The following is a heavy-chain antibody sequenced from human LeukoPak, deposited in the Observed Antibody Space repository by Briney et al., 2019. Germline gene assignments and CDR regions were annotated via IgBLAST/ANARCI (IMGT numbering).Heavy chain of an antibody. Sequence: GGSLRLSCAASGFTFSSHWMTWVRQAPGKGLEWVANIKEDGSEEYYVDSVRGRFTISRDNAKNSLSLQMASLRAEDTAVYYCARDGPTAYFDYWGQGTLVTVSS. CDR1: GFTFSSHW. CDR3: ARDGPTAYFDY. J-gene: IGHJ4*02. V-gene: IGHV3-7*01. D-gene: IGHD5-18*01. CDR2: IKEDGSEE.